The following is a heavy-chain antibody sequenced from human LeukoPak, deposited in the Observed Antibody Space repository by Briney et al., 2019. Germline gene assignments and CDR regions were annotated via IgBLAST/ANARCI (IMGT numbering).Heavy chain of an antibody. CDR3: ARGKYCSGGSCYGST. CDR2: ISAYNGNT. CDR1: GYTFTSYG. Sequence: GASVKVSCKASGYTFTSYGTSWVRQAPGQGLEWMGWISAYNGNTNYAQKLQGRVTMTRNTSISTAYMELSSLRSEDTAVYYCARGKYCSGGSCYGSTWGQGTLVTVSS. J-gene: IGHJ4*02. V-gene: IGHV1-18*01. D-gene: IGHD2-15*01.